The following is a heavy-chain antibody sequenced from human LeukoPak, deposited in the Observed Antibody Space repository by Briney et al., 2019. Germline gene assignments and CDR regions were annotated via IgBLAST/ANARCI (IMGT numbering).Heavy chain of an antibody. CDR1: GYTFTGYY. J-gene: IGHJ3*02. Sequence: GASVKVSCKASGYTFTGYYMHWVRQAPGQGLEWMGWINPNSGGTNYAQKFQGRVTMTRDTSISTSYMELRSLRSDDTAVYYCATLGETSSIAALDAFDIWGQGTMVTVSS. D-gene: IGHD6-6*01. CDR3: ATLGETSSIAALDAFDI. CDR2: INPNSGGT. V-gene: IGHV1-2*02.